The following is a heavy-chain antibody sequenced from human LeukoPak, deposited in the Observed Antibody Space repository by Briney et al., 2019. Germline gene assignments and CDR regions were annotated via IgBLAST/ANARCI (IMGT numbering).Heavy chain of an antibody. Sequence: PTHSQSLPCTGSGGSVSGKCVSWVRHRPGKQMEWIGEINHSGSTNYNPSLKSRVTISVDTSKNQFSLKLSSVTAADTAVYYCARGSRWLPFEYWGQGTLVTVSS. CDR3: ARGSRWLPFEY. CDR1: GGSVSGKC. D-gene: IGHD3-22*01. CDR2: INHSGST. V-gene: IGHV4-34*01. J-gene: IGHJ4*02.